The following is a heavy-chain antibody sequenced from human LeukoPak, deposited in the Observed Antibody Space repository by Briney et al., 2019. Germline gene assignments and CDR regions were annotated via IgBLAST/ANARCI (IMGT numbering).Heavy chain of an antibody. CDR2: ISGSRSYI. J-gene: IGHJ4*02. CDR3: ARDHCSSTSCFPSGTNYFDS. Sequence: GGSLRLSCAASGFTFSSYTMNWVRQAPGKGLEWVSSISGSRSYIYSADSVKGRFTISRDNAKNSLYLQMNSLRAEDTAVYYCARDHCSSTSCFPSGTNYFDSWGQGTPVTVSS. CDR1: GFTFSSYT. V-gene: IGHV3-21*01. D-gene: IGHD2-2*01.